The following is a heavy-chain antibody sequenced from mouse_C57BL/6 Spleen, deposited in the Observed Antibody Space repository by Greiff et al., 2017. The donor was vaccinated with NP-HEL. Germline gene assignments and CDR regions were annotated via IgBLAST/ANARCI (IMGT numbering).Heavy chain of an antibody. Sequence: VQLQQSGPELVKPGASVKIPCKASGYTFTDYNMDWVQQSHGQSLEWIGDINPNNGGTIYNQKFKGKATLTVDKSSSTAYMELRSLTSEDTAVYYGARAAFYYYGSSHYAMAYWGQGTSVTVSS. V-gene: IGHV1-18*01. D-gene: IGHD1-1*01. CDR2: INPNNGGT. J-gene: IGHJ4*01. CDR1: GYTFTDYN. CDR3: ARAAFYYYGSSHYAMAY.